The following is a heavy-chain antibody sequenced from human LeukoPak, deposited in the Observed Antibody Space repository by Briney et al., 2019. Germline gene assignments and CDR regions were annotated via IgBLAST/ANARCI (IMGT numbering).Heavy chain of an antibody. Sequence: SQTLPLTCTVSGGSISSGSYYWSWIRQPAGKGLEWIGRIYTSGSTNYNPSLKSRVTISVDTSKSQFSLKLSSVTAADTAVYYCARVYYSSSYDYWYFDLWGRGTLVTVSS. V-gene: IGHV4-61*02. CDR1: GGSISSGSYY. J-gene: IGHJ2*01. D-gene: IGHD6-13*01. CDR2: IYTSGST. CDR3: ARVYYSSSYDYWYFDL.